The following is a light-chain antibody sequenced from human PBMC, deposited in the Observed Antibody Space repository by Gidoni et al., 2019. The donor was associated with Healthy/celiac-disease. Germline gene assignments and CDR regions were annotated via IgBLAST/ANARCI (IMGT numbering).Light chain of an antibody. V-gene: IGKV1-9*01. J-gene: IGKJ3*01. Sequence: DIQLTQPPSFLSASVGDRVTITCPASQGISNYLALYQQKPGKAPELLIYAASALQSGVPSRFSCSGSGTGFALTFSSLQPEDFATYYCQQLNSDPVTFGPGTKVDIK. CDR3: QQLNSDPVT. CDR1: QGISNY. CDR2: AAS.